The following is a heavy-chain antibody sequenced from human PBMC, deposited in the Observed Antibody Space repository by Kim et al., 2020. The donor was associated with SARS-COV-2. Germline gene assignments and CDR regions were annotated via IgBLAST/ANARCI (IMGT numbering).Heavy chain of an antibody. J-gene: IGHJ6*02. V-gene: IGHV3-9*01. Sequence: GRFTIPRDNAKNSLYLQMNSLSAEDTALYYCAKGNLVRGVILYYYYGMDVWGQGTTVTVSS. CDR3: AKGNLVRGVILYYYYGMDV. D-gene: IGHD3-10*01.